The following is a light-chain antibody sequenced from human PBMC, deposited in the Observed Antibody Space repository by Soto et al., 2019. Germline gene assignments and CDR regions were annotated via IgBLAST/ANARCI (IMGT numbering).Light chain of an antibody. CDR3: QHRSSSPLT. CDR1: QSVSRA. V-gene: IGKV3-11*01. Sequence: EIVLTQSPATLSLSPGARATLSCRAGQSVSRALAWYQQKPGQAPRLLIYDASNRATGIPARFSGSGSGTDFTLTITSLEPEDFAIYYCQHRSSSPLTFGGGTKVEFK. CDR2: DAS. J-gene: IGKJ4*01.